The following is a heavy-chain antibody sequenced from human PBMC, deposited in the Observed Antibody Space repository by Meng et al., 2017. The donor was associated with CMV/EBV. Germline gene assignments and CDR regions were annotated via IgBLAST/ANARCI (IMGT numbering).Heavy chain of an antibody. CDR3: VRETPQYSSTWYGGSNWFDP. CDR2: INPNSGGT. D-gene: IGHD6-13*01. J-gene: IGHJ5*02. CDR1: GYTFTGYY. Sequence: ASVKVSCKASGYTFTGYYMHWVRQAPGQGFEGMGWINPNSGGTNHPQKFHGRDTLTRDTSISTAYMELSRLRSDDTAGYYCVRETPQYSSTWYGGSNWFDPWGQGTLVTVSS. V-gene: IGHV1-2*02.